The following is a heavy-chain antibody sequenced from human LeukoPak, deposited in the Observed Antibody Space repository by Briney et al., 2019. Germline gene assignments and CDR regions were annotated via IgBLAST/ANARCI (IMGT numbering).Heavy chain of an antibody. J-gene: IGHJ4*02. D-gene: IGHD6-19*01. CDR3: ARSSGWYGIS. Sequence: PGGSLRLSCAASGFTLSSYEMSWIRQAPGKGLEWVSSIDYSGGSSYYADSVKGRFTISRDDSKNTLYLQLNSLRVEDTAEYYCARSSGWYGISWGQGTLVTVSS. CDR1: GFTLSSYE. V-gene: IGHV3-23*01. CDR2: IDYSGGSS.